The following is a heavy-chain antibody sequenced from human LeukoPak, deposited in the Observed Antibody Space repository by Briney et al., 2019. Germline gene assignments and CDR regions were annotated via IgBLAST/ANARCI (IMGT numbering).Heavy chain of an antibody. V-gene: IGHV4-59*01. CDR2: IYYSGGT. D-gene: IGHD3-10*01. CDR1: GGSISSYY. J-gene: IGHJ6*02. Sequence: SETLSLTRTVSGGSISSYYWSWIRQPPGKGLEWIGYIYYSGGTNYNPSLKSRVTISVDTSKNQFSLKLSSVTAADTAVYYCARDGGNVVRGVIGYYYYGMDVWGQGTTVTVSS. CDR3: ARDGGNVVRGVIGYYYYGMDV.